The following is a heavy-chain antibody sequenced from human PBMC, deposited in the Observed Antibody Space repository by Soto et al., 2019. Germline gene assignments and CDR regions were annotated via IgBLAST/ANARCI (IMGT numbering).Heavy chain of an antibody. J-gene: IGHJ5*02. CDR1: GYSFTSYW. CDR2: IYPGDSDT. CDR3: ARTMYSSSSRPPPGWFDP. Sequence: GESLKISCKGSGYSFTSYWIGWVRQMPGKGLEWMGIIYPGDSDTRYSPSFQGQVTISADKSISTAYLQWSSLKASDTAMYYCARTMYSSSSRPPPGWFDPWGQGTLVTVSS. D-gene: IGHD6-6*01. V-gene: IGHV5-51*01.